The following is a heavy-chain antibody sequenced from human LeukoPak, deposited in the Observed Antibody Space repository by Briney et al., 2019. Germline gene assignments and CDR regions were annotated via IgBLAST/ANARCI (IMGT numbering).Heavy chain of an antibody. V-gene: IGHV6-1*01. CDR2: TYYRSKWYH. Sequence: SQTLSLTCAISGDSVSTNSVAWNWIRQSPSRGLEWLGRTYYRSKWYHDYAPSVQSRITINPDTSKNQFSLHLNSVTPEDTAVYYCTRGNRDFDSWGQGTLVTVSS. CDR3: TRGNRDFDS. D-gene: IGHD2-21*02. CDR1: GDSVSTNSVA. J-gene: IGHJ5*01.